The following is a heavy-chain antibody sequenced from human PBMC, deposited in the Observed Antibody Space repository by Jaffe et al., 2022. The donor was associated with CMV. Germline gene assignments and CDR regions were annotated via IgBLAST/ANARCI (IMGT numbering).Heavy chain of an antibody. Sequence: QVQLVQSGAEVKKPGSSVKVSCKASGGTFSSYAISWVRQAPGQGLEWMGGIIPIFGTANYAQKFQGRVTITADESTSTAYMELSSLRSEDTAVYYCARGHRGYDSSGYYYFDYWGQGTLVTVSS. V-gene: IGHV1-69*01. D-gene: IGHD3-22*01. J-gene: IGHJ4*02. CDR2: IIPIFGTA. CDR3: ARGHRGYDSSGYYYFDY. CDR1: GGTFSSYA.